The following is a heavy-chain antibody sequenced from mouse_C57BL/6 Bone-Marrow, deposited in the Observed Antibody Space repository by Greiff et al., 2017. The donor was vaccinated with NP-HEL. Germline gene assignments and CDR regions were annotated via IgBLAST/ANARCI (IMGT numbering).Heavy chain of an antibody. CDR3: ARYSGLGRFAY. CDR1: GYTFTSYG. Sequence: QVQLQQSGAELARPGASVKLSCKASGYTFTSYGIRWVKQRTGQGLEWIGEIYPRNGDTYYNQKFKGKATLTADKSSSTAYMQLRSLTSEDSAVYFGARYSGLGRFAYWGQGTLVTVSA. D-gene: IGHD4-1*01. J-gene: IGHJ3*01. V-gene: IGHV1-81*01. CDR2: IYPRNGDT.